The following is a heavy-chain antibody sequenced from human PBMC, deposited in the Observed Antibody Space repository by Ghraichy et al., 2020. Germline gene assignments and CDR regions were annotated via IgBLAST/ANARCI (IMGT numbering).Heavy chain of an antibody. J-gene: IGHJ4*02. CDR3: ARDLYLQPPGSGY. D-gene: IGHD1-14*01. V-gene: IGHV3-48*03. CDR2: ISGSGYST. Sequence: GESLNISCAASGFTFRNYEFNWVRQAPGKRLEWVSYISGSGYSTFYPDSVAGRFPISRDNAKNSVYLFINSLRVDDTALYYCARDLYLQPPGSGYWGQGTLVTVSS. CDR1: GFTFRNYE.